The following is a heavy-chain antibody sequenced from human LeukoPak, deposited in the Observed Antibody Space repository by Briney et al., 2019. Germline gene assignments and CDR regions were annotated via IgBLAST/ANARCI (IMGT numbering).Heavy chain of an antibody. J-gene: IGHJ4*02. CDR3: ARVDGSGPNAPNDC. D-gene: IGHD3-10*01. V-gene: IGHV1-3*01. CDR1: RYPFTSYA. CDR2: IHVGNGNT. Sequence: GASVKLSCKASRYPFTSYAMHWMRQAPGQTLEWMGWIHVGNGNTEYSQKFQGRVTITRDTPATTTYMELSSLRTEDTAVYYCARVDGSGPNAPNDCWGQGSLVTVSS.